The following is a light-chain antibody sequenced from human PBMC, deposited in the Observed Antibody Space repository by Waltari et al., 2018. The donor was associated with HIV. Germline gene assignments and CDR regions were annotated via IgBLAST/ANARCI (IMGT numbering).Light chain of an antibody. J-gene: IGKJ2*01. V-gene: IGKV3-15*01. Sequence: EIVMTQSPATLSVSPGERATLSCRASQSVRSNLAWYQQKPGQAPRLLIYGASTRATGIPARFSGSGSGTEFTLTLSSLQSEDFAVYFCQQYYNWPYTFGQGTKLEIK. CDR1: QSVRSN. CDR2: GAS. CDR3: QQYYNWPYT.